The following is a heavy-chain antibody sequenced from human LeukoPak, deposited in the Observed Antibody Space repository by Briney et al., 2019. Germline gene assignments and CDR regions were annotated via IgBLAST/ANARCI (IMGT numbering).Heavy chain of an antibody. J-gene: IGHJ4*02. CDR2: INYRGST. V-gene: IGHV4-39*07. D-gene: IGHD2/OR15-2a*01. CDR3: AKYEGGTMDDY. Sequence: SETLSLTCFVSGGSISTSTYYWGWLRQPPGKGLEWIGSINYRGSTFYNPSLKSRVTISVDTSKNQFSLELTSATAADTAAYYCAKYEGGTMDDYWGQGTLVTVSS. CDR1: GGSISTSTYY.